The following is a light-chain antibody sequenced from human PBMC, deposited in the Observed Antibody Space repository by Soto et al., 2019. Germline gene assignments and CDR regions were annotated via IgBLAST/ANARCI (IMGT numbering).Light chain of an antibody. CDR2: EVS. J-gene: IGLJ1*01. CDR3: SSYSISTAYL. V-gene: IGLV2-14*01. CDR1: SSDVGGYDY. Sequence: QSARTPPASVSGSPRQSITISCTGTSSDVGGYDYVSWYQIHPGKAPKLMVFEVSNRPSGVSYRFSGSKSGNTASLTISGLQAEDEADYFCSSYSISTAYLFGTGTKVTV.